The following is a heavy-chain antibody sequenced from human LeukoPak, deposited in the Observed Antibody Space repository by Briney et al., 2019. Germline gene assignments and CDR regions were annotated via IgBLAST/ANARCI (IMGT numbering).Heavy chain of an antibody. D-gene: IGHD4-17*01. Sequence: GESLKISCKGSGYSFTSYWIGWVRQVPGKGLEGMGIIYPGDSDTRYSPSFQGQVTISADKSISTAYLQWRILKGSDTAMYYCARPVYGDYSFLAFDIWGQGKMVTVSS. J-gene: IGHJ3*02. V-gene: IGHV5-51*01. CDR1: GYSFTSYW. CDR2: IYPGDSDT. CDR3: ARPVYGDYSFLAFDI.